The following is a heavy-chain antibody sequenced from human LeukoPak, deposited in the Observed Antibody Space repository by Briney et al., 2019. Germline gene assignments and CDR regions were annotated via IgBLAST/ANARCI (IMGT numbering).Heavy chain of an antibody. CDR3: ARDLVSDAFDV. Sequence: GASVNVSCKASGYTFTIYGINWVRQAPGQGLEWMGWISAYNGNTNYAQKLQGRVTMTTDTSTSTAYMELRSLRSDDTAVYYCARDLVSDAFDVWGQGTMVTVSS. D-gene: IGHD6-6*01. CDR2: ISAYNGNT. J-gene: IGHJ3*01. V-gene: IGHV1-18*01. CDR1: GYTFTIYG.